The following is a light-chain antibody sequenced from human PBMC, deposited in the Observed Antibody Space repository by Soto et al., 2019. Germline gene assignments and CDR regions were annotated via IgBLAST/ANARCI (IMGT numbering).Light chain of an antibody. V-gene: IGLV2-8*01. CDR1: SSDVGGYNY. Sequence: QSALTQPPSASGSPGQSVTISCTGTSSDVGGYNYVSWYQQHPGKAPKLMIYEVSKRPSGVPDRFSGSKSGNTASLTVSGLQAEDEADYYCSSYAGSHDFRVFGGGTQLTVL. CDR3: SSYAGSHDFRV. CDR2: EVS. J-gene: IGLJ3*02.